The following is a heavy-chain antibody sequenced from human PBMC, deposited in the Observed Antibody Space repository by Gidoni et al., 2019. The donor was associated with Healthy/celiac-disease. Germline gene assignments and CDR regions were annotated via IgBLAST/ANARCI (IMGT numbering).Heavy chain of an antibody. Sequence: QLQLQESGPGLVKPSETLSLTCTVPGGSISSSSYYWGWIRQPPGKGLEWIGSIYYSGSTYYNPSLKSRVTISVDTSKNQFSLKLSSVTAADTAVYYCARGHDWLYSWGTGYFDYWGQGTLVTVSS. CDR3: ARGHDWLYSWGTGYFDY. D-gene: IGHD5-18*01. J-gene: IGHJ4*02. CDR1: GGSISSSSYY. V-gene: IGHV4-39*07. CDR2: IYYSGST.